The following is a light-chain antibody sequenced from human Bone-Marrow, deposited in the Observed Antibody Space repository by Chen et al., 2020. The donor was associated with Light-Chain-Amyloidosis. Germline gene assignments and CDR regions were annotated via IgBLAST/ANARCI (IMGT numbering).Light chain of an antibody. CDR1: DLPTKY. Sequence: SYELTQPPSVSVSPGQTARITCSGDDLPTKYAYWYQQKPGQAPVLVIHRDTERPSGISERVSGSSSGTTATLTISGVQAEDEADYHCQSADSSGTYEVILGGGTKLTVL. J-gene: IGLJ2*01. CDR2: RDT. CDR3: QSADSSGTYEVI. V-gene: IGLV3-25*03.